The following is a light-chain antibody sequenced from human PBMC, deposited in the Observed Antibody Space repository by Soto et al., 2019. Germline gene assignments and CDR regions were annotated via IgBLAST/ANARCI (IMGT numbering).Light chain of an antibody. V-gene: IGKV1-5*03. CDR3: QQYNSSPFT. CDR2: KAS. J-gene: IGKJ3*01. CDR1: QTISTW. Sequence: DIQMTQSPSTLSASVGDRVTITCRASQTISTWLAWYQQKPGKAPKLLIYKASSLESGVPSRFSGSGFGTEFTLTISSLQPDDFATYYCQQYNSSPFTFGPGTKVDIK.